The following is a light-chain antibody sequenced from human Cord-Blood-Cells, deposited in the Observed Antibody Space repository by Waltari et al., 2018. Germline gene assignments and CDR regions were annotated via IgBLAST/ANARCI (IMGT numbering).Light chain of an antibody. CDR1: QGISNY. V-gene: IGKV1-27*01. Sequence: DIQMTQSPSSLSACAGDRAPITCRASQGISNYLAWYQQKPGKVPKLLIYAAATLQSGVPSRFSGSGSGTDFTLTISSLQPEDVATYYCQKYNSAPYTFGQGTKLEIK. CDR3: QKYNSAPYT. J-gene: IGKJ2*01. CDR2: AAA.